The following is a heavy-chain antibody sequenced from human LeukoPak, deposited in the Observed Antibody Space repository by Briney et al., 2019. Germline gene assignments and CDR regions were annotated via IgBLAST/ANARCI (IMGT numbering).Heavy chain of an antibody. CDR1: GGSFSGYY. CDR2: IYYNGST. V-gene: IGHV4-34*01. CDR3: ARHFGT. D-gene: IGHD3/OR15-3a*01. Sequence: SETLSLTCAVYGGSFSGYYWSWIRQPPGKGLEWIGSIYYNGSTYYNPSLKSRVTISVDTSKNQFSLKLRSVTAADTAVYYCARHFGTWGRGTLVTVSS. J-gene: IGHJ4*02.